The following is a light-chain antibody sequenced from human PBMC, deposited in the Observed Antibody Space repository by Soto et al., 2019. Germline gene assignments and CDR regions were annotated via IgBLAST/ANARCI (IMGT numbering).Light chain of an antibody. CDR1: GSDVGGYNY. CDR2: DVR. J-gene: IGLJ1*01. CDR3: SSYSSSSTL. V-gene: IGLV2-14*01. Sequence: QSALTQPASVSGSPGQSITISCTGTGSDVGGYNYVSWYQQHPGKAPKLMIYDVRNRPSRVSNRFSGSKSGNTASLTISGLQAEDEADYYCSSYSSSSTLFGTGTKVTVL.